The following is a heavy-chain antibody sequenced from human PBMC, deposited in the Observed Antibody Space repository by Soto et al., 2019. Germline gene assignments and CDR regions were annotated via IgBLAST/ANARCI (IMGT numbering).Heavy chain of an antibody. CDR2: IDYNGVT. D-gene: IGHD2-15*01. J-gene: IGHJ4*02. V-gene: IGHV4-39*01. CDR3: GKVLVGATGHTDSDS. Sequence: PSETLSLTCTVSGGSIYRSCYYWGWIRQPPGRGLEWIGNIDYNGVTYSNPSLKSRVTISRYTSKNQFSLKLTSVTAADTALYYCGKVLVGATGHTDSDSWGPGTLVTVSS. CDR1: GGSIYRSCYY.